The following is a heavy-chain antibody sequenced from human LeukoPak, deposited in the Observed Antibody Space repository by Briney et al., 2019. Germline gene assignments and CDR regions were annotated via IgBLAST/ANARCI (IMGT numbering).Heavy chain of an antibody. CDR3: ARLSHYSDSSGYYLGSYYFDY. CDR2: IYYSGST. Sequence: SETLSLTCTVSGGSISSVSYYWGWIRQPPGKGPEWIGNIYYSGSTYYHPSLKSQVTISVDTSKNQFSLKLTSVTAADTAVYYCARLSHYSDSSGYYLGSYYFDYWGQGTLVTVSS. CDR1: GGSISSVSYY. D-gene: IGHD3-22*01. V-gene: IGHV4-39*01. J-gene: IGHJ4*02.